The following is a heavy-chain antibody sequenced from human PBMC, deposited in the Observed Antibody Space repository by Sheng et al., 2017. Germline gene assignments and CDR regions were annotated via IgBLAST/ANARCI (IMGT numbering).Heavy chain of an antibody. V-gene: IGHV3-33*01. D-gene: IGHD6-19*01. CDR2: IWYDGSNK. Sequence: QVQLVESGGGVVQPGRSLRLSCAASGFTFSSYGMHWVRQAPGKGLEWVAVIWYDGSNKYYADSVKGRFTISRDNSKNTLYLQMNSLRAEDTAVYYCARGAVAAQIPSWFDPWGQGTLVTVSS. CDR3: ARGAVAAQIPSWFDP. CDR1: GFTFSSYG. J-gene: IGHJ5*02.